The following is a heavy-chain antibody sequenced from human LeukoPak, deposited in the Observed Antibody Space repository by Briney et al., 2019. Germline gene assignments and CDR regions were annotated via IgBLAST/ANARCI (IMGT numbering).Heavy chain of an antibody. J-gene: IGHJ3*02. V-gene: IGHV3-74*01. CDR2: INSDGSST. Sequence: GGSLRLSCAASGFTFSSYWMHWVRQAPGKGLVWVSRINSDGSSTSYADSVKGRFTISRDNAKNTLYLQMNSLRAEDTAVYYCARVPWYYDSSGSYAFDIWGQGTMVTVSS. D-gene: IGHD3-22*01. CDR1: GFTFSSYW. CDR3: ARVPWYYDSSGSYAFDI.